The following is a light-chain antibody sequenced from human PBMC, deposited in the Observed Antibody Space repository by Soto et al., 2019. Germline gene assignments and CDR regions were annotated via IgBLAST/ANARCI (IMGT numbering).Light chain of an antibody. J-gene: IGLJ2*01. V-gene: IGLV1-40*01. CDR3: QSYDSSLSGRRGV. CDR2: GNS. Sequence: QSVLTQPPSVSGAPGQRVTISCTGSSSNIGAGYAVHWYQQLPGTAPKLLIYGNSNRPSGVSDRFSGSKSGTSASLAITGLQAEDEADYYCQSYDSSLSGRRGVFGGGTQLTVL. CDR1: SSNIGAGYA.